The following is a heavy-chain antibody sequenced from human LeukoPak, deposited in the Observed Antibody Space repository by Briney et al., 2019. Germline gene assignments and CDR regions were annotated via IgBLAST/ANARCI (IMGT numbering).Heavy chain of an antibody. J-gene: IGHJ4*02. CDR2: VGSSGTST. CDR1: GFIFSSYA. D-gene: IGHD2-15*01. V-gene: IGHV3-23*01. CDR3: AKDRSSGGSCYNS. Sequence: GGSLRLSCAASGFIFSSYAMTWVRQAPGKGLEWVSTVGSSGTSTYYADSVKGRFTISRDNSNNTLYLQMNSLRAEDTAVYYCAKDRSSGGSCYNSWGQGTLVTVSS.